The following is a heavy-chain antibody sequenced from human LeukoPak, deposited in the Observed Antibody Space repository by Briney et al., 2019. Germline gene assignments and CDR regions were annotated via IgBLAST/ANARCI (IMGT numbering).Heavy chain of an antibody. CDR2: ISTTGTTI. J-gene: IGHJ4*02. Sequence: GGSLRLSCVVSGFTLRDYYMLWIRQAPGKGLEWVSYISTTGTTIYYADSVQGRFTISRDNAQNSLYLQMNSLRAEDTAVYYCARDLWRDTLTGGPINYWGQGTLVTASS. D-gene: IGHD3-9*01. V-gene: IGHV3-11*04. CDR3: ARDLWRDTLTGGPINY. CDR1: GFTLRDYY.